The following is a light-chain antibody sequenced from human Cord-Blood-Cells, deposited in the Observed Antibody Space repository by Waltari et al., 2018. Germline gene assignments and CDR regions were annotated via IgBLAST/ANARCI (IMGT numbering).Light chain of an antibody. V-gene: IGKV1D-8*01. Sequence: VLWMTQSPSSLSASTGDRVTISCRLSQGISSYLAWYQQKPGKTPALLIYAASTLQSVVPSSLCGRGSGTDFTLTISGLQSEDFAPYYCHQYYSFPPTFGQGTKVEIK. CDR2: AAS. CDR1: QGISSY. CDR3: HQYYSFPPT. J-gene: IGKJ1*01.